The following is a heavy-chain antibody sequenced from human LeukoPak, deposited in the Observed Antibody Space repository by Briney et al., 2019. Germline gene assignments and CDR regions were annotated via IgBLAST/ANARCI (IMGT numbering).Heavy chain of an antibody. CDR1: GGSFSGYY. D-gene: IGHD6-19*01. CDR2: IYYSGGT. J-gene: IGHJ5*02. Sequence: SETLSLTCAVYGGSFSGYYWSWIRQPPGKGLEWIGYIYYSGGTNYNPSLKSRVTISVDTSKNQFSLKLSSVTAADTAVYYCARQGSSGWYWFDPWGQGTLVTVSS. CDR3: ARQGSSGWYWFDP. V-gene: IGHV4-59*08.